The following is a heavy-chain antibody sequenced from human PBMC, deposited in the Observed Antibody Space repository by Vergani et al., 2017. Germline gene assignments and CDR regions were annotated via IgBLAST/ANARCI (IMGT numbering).Heavy chain of an antibody. CDR1: GGPFSGYY. CDR2: INHSGSP. CDR3: ARGPLMMNYYYYYYMDV. V-gene: IGHV4-34*01. Sequence: QVQLPQWGAGLLKPSETLSLTCAVYGGPFSGYYWSWIRQPPGKGLEWIGEINHSGSPNHNPSLKSPVTISVDTSKNQFSLKLSSVTAADTAVYYCARGPLMMNYYYYYYMDVWGKGTTVTVSS. D-gene: IGHD2-8*01. J-gene: IGHJ6*03.